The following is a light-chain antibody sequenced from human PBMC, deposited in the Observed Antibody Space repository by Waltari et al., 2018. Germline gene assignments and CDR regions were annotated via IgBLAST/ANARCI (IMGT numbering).Light chain of an antibody. J-gene: IGLJ2*01. CDR2: DVN. CDR3: CSYAGSYTLI. V-gene: IGLV2-11*01. CDR1: SGDVGGYNF. Sequence: QSALTQPRSVSGSPGQSVTISCTGTSGDVGGYNFVSWYQHHPGKAPNVLIYDVNERPSGVPDRLSGSKAGNTSSLTISGLQPEEEADYYCCSYAGSYTLIFGGGTKLTVL.